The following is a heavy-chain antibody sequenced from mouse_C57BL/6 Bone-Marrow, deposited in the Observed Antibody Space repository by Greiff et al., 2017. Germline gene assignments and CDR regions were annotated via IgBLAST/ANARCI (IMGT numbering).Heavy chain of an antibody. D-gene: IGHD2-4*01. CDR2: IYPGGGYT. Sequence: QVHVKQSGAELVRPGTSVKMSCKASGYTFTNYWIGWAKQRPGHGLEWIGDIYPGGGYTNYNEKFKGKATLTADKSSSTAYMQFSSLTSEDSAIYYCARSYDYDYFDYWGQGTTLTVSS. J-gene: IGHJ2*01. CDR3: ARSYDYDYFDY. V-gene: IGHV1-63*01. CDR1: GYTFTNYW.